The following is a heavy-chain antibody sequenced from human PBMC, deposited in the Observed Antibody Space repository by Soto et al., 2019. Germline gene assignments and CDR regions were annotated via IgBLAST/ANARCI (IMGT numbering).Heavy chain of an antibody. CDR1: GFTFSSYA. D-gene: IGHD5-18*01. CDR2: ISGSGGST. CDR3: AVGLWLRIYYYYGMDV. V-gene: IGHV3-23*01. J-gene: IGHJ6*02. Sequence: GGSLRLSCAASGFTFSSYAMSWVRQAPGKGLEWVSAISGSGGSTYYADSVKGRFTISRDNSKNTLYLQMNSLRAEDTAVYYCAVGLWLRIYYYYGMDVWGQGTTVTVSS.